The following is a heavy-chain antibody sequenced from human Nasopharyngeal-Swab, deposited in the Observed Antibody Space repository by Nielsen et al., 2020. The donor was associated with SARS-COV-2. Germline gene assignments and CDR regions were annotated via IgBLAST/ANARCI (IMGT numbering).Heavy chain of an antibody. CDR3: IRERQWFGDSS. D-gene: IGHD3-10*01. J-gene: IGHJ5*02. V-gene: IGHV3-74*01. Sequence: GGSLRLSCAASGFTFSIYWMHWVRQAPGKGLVWVSHIKSDGSSTAYADSVKGRVTISRDNAKNTLYLQMNSLRAEDTAVYYCIRERQWFGDSSWGQGTLVTVSS. CDR2: IKSDGSST. CDR1: GFTFSIYW.